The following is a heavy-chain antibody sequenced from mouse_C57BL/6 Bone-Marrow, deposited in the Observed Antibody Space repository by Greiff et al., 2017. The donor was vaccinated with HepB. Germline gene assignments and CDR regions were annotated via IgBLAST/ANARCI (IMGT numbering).Heavy chain of an antibody. Sequence: EVKLMESGEGLVKPGGSLKLSCAASGFTFSSYAMSWVRQTPEKRLEWVAYISSGGDYIYYADKVKGRFTISRDNARNTLYLQMSSLKSEDTAMYYCTRGGYGSSPYHFDYWGQGTTLTVSS. J-gene: IGHJ2*01. CDR3: TRGGYGSSPYHFDY. CDR1: GFTFSSYA. D-gene: IGHD1-1*01. CDR2: ISSGGDYI. V-gene: IGHV5-9-1*02.